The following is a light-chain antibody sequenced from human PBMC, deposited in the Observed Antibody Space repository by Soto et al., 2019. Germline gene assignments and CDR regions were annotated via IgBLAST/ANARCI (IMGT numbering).Light chain of an antibody. CDR2: AAS. V-gene: IGKV1-13*02. CDR3: QHFAGYPLT. J-gene: IGKJ4*01. Sequence: AIQLTQSPSSLSASVGDRVTITCRASQGFSSALAWYQHKPGKAPNLLSYAASSLKSGVPSRFSGSGSGTDFTLTISSLQPEDFATYYGQHFAGYPLTFGGGTTVEI. CDR1: QGFSSA.